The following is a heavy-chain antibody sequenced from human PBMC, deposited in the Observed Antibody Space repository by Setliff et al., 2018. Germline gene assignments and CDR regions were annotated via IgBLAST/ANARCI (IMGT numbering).Heavy chain of an antibody. Sequence: PSETLSLTCSVAGGSVSRTVCYWGWVRQSPGKGPEWVASIRDRGNTAYNPSLRSRLTISIDTSENQFSMKLISVTAADTAVYYCVRDLSGGQALWGQGTMVTVSS. CDR1: GGSVSRTVCY. CDR3: VRDLSGGQAL. D-gene: IGHD1-26*01. J-gene: IGHJ3*01. CDR2: IRDRGNT. V-gene: IGHV4-39*07.